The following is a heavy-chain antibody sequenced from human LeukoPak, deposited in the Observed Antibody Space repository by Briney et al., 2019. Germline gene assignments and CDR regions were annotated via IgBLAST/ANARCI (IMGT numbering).Heavy chain of an antibody. D-gene: IGHD5-18*01. V-gene: IGHV1-69*04. CDR3: ARDVGCSYDEKGY. CDR2: IIPILGIA. J-gene: IGHJ4*02. Sequence: SVKVSCKASGGTFSSYAISWVRQAPGQGLEWMGRIIPILGIANYAQKFQGRVTITADKSTSTAYMELSSLRSEDTAVYYCARDVGCSYDEKGYWGQGTLVTVSS. CDR1: GGTFSSYA.